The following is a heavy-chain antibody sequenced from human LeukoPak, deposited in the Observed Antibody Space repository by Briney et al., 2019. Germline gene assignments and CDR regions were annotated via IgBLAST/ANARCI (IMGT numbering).Heavy chain of an antibody. V-gene: IGHV3-30*18. Sequence: SLRLSCAACGFTFSSYGMHWVRQGPGKGLEGGAVISYDGSNKYYADSVKGRFTIARDNSKNTLYLQMNSLRAEDTAVYYCAKDGGIAVAGTFDYWGQGTLVTVSS. J-gene: IGHJ4*02. CDR2: ISYDGSNK. D-gene: IGHD6-19*01. CDR1: GFTFSSYG. CDR3: AKDGGIAVAGTFDY.